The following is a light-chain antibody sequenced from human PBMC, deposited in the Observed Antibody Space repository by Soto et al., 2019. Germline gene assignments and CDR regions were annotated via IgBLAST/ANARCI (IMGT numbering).Light chain of an antibody. CDR1: QSVSSY. Sequence: EIVLTQSPATLSLSPGERATLSCRASQSVSSYLAWYQQKPGQAPRLLIFGASSRATGIPARFSGSGSGTEFNLTISSLQSEDFAPYYCQQSYSSPQVAATFGQGTRLEIK. V-gene: IGKV3-11*01. CDR3: QQSYSSPQVAAT. CDR2: GAS. J-gene: IGKJ5*01.